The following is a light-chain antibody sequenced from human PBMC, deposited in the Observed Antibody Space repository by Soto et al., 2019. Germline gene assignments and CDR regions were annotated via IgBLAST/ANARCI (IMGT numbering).Light chain of an antibody. CDR3: QQYGSSPIT. Sequence: EIVLTQSPGTLSLSPGEGATLSCRASQSVSSNYLAWYQQKPGQAPRLLIYGSSNRATGIPDRFIGSGFGTDFTLTIDRLEPEDFAVYYCQQYGSSPITFGQGTRLEI. CDR2: GSS. J-gene: IGKJ5*01. V-gene: IGKV3-20*01. CDR1: QSVSSNY.